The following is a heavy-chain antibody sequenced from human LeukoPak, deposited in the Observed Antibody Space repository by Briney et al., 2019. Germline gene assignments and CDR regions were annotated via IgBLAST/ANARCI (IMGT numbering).Heavy chain of an antibody. Sequence: PSQTLSLTCTVSGGSISSGGYYWSWIRQPPGKGLEWIGYIYYSGSTYYNPSLKSRVTISVDTSKNQFSLKLSSVTAADTAVYYCASEGCSSTSCTHHWFDPWGQGTLVTVS. CDR2: IYYSGST. CDR3: ASEGCSSTSCTHHWFDP. CDR1: GGSISSGGYY. J-gene: IGHJ5*02. D-gene: IGHD2-2*01. V-gene: IGHV4-30-4*01.